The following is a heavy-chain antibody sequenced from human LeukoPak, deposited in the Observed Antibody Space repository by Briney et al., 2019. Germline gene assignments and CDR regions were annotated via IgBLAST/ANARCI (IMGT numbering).Heavy chain of an antibody. CDR2: INPSGGST. CDR1: GYTFTSCY. J-gene: IGHJ4*02. D-gene: IGHD2-21*02. V-gene: IGHV1-46*01. CDR3: ARAPPHCGGDCYLFDY. Sequence: ASVKVSCKASGYTFTSCYMHWVRQAPGQGLEWMGIINPSGGSTSYAQKFQGRVTMTRDTSTSTVYMELSSLRSEDTAVYYCARAPPHCGGDCYLFDYWGQGTLVTVSS.